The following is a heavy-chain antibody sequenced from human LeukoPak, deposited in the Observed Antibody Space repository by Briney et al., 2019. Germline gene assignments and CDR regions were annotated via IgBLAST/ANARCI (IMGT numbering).Heavy chain of an antibody. CDR2: INHSGST. CDR1: GGSFSGYY. Sequence: SETLSLTCAVYGGSFSGYYWSWIRQPPGKGLEWIGEINHSGSTNYNPSLKSRVTISVDTSKNQFSLKLSSVTAADTAVYYCARVLYGDYLGDFDYWGQGTLVTVSS. J-gene: IGHJ4*02. D-gene: IGHD4-17*01. V-gene: IGHV4-34*01. CDR3: ARVLYGDYLGDFDY.